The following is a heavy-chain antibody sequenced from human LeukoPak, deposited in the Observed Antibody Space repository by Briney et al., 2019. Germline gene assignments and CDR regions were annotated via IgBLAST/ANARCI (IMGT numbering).Heavy chain of an antibody. CDR2: INQDSSEK. D-gene: IGHD2-15*01. CDR1: GFTFRNYW. CDR3: VQGWRDN. J-gene: IGHJ4*02. V-gene: IGHV3-7*01. Sequence: GGSLGLSCAASGFTFRNYWMSWVRQAPGKGLEWVANINQDSSEKYYVDSVKGRSTISRDNAKNSLYLQLNTLRPEDTAVYYCVQGWRDNWGQGTLVTVSS.